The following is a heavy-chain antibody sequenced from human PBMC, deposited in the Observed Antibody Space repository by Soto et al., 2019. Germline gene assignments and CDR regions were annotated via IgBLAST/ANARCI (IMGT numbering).Heavy chain of an antibody. V-gene: IGHV5-51*01. D-gene: IGHD2-15*01. CDR1: GYSFTSYW. J-gene: IGHJ6*02. Sequence: PGESLKISCKGSGYSFTSYWIGWVRQMPGKGLEWMGIIYPGDSDTRYSPSFQGQVTISADKSISTAYLQWSSLKASDTAMYYCARNSRYCSGGSCYSGTYYYGMDVWGQGTTVTVSS. CDR3: ARNSRYCSGGSCYSGTYYYGMDV. CDR2: IYPGDSDT.